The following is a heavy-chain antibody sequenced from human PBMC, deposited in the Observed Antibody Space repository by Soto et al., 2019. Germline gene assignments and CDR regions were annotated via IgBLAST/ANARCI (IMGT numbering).Heavy chain of an antibody. CDR2: IYDSGST. V-gene: IGHV4-59*08. Sequence: SETLSLPCTVSGGSLSRYYWRWFRPPPGKGLEWIGYIYDSGSTNYNPSLKSRVTISVDTSKNQFSLKLSSVTAADTAVYYCARYYDSSGSTIDYWGQGTLVTVSS. D-gene: IGHD3-22*01. CDR1: GGSLSRYY. J-gene: IGHJ4*02. CDR3: ARYYDSSGSTIDY.